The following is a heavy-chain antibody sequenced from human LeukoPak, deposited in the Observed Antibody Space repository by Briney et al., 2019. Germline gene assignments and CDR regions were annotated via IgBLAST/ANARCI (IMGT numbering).Heavy chain of an antibody. CDR2: IYYSGST. CDR1: GGSISSYY. V-gene: IGHV4-59*01. J-gene: IGHJ4*02. D-gene: IGHD6-19*01. Sequence: SETLFLTCTVSGGSISSYYWSWIRQPPGKGLEWIGYIYYSGSTNYNPSLKSRVTISVDTSKNQFSLKLSSVTAADTAVYYCARGSRSIAVAGDFDYWGQGTLVTVSS. CDR3: ARGSRSIAVAGDFDY.